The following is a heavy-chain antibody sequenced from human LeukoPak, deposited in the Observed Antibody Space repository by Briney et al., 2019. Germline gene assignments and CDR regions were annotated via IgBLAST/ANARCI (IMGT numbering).Heavy chain of an antibody. CDR3: ATLTGGDDAFDI. CDR2: IYHSGST. J-gene: IGHJ3*02. CDR1: GGSISSSNW. D-gene: IGHD4-23*01. Sequence: SETLSLTCAVSGGSISSSNWWSWVRQPPGKGLQWIGEIYHSGSTNCNPSLKSRVTISVLTSKNRFSLKLSSVTAADTAVYYCATLTGGDDAFDIWGQGTMVTVSS. V-gene: IGHV4-4*02.